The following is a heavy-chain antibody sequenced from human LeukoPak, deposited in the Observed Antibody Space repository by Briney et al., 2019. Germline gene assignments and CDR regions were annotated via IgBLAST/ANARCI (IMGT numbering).Heavy chain of an antibody. CDR1: GYTFTSYG. D-gene: IGHD6-13*01. V-gene: IGHV1-18*01. CDR3: ARDPQYSSSWYGINWFDP. J-gene: IGHJ5*02. Sequence: ASVKVSCKASGYTFTSYGISWVRQASGQGLEWMGWISAYNGNTNYAQKLQGRVTMTTDTSTSTAYMELRSLRSDDTAVYYCARDPQYSSSWYGINWFDPWGQGTLVTVSS. CDR2: ISAYNGNT.